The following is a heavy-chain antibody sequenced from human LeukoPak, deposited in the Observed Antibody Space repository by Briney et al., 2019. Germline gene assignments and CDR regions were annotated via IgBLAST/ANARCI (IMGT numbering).Heavy chain of an antibody. J-gene: IGHJ5*02. CDR3: ARGAGGRARNWFDP. V-gene: IGHV1-8*03. CDR2: MNPNSGNT. CDR1: GYTFTSYD. D-gene: IGHD1-14*01. Sequence: GASVKVSCKASGYTFTSYDINWVRQATGQGLEWMGWMNPNSGNTGYAQKFQGSVTSTRNTSISTAYMELSSLRSEDTAVYYCARGAGGRARNWFDPWGQGTLVTASS.